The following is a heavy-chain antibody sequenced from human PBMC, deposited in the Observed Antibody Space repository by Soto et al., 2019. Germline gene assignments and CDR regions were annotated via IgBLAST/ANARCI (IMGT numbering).Heavy chain of an antibody. Sequence: GGSLRLSCAASGFTFSIYAMSWVRQAPGKGLEWVSSISGSGGRKSYADSVKGRFTISRDNAKNSLYLQMNSLRAEDTAVYYCARGPSYGDYTWGYFDYWGQGTLVTV. V-gene: IGHV3-23*01. J-gene: IGHJ4*02. D-gene: IGHD4-17*01. CDR1: GFTFSIYA. CDR3: ARGPSYGDYTWGYFDY. CDR2: ISGSGGRK.